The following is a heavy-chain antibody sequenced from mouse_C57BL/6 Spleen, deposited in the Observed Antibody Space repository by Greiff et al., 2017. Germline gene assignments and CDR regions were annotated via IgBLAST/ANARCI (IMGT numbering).Heavy chain of an antibody. Sequence: VQLQQSGAELMKPGASVKLSCKATGYTFTGYWIEWVKQRPGHGLEWIGEILPGSGSTKYNEKFKGQATFTADTSSNTAYMRLSCLTTEYSTIYYCARGPYDGSSHWYFDVWGTGTTVTVSS. CDR3: ARGPYDGSSHWYFDV. D-gene: IGHD1-1*01. J-gene: IGHJ1*03. CDR1: GYTFTGYW. V-gene: IGHV1-9*01. CDR2: ILPGSGST.